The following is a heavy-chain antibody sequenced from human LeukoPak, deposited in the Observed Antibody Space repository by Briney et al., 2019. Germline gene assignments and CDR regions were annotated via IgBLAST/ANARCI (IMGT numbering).Heavy chain of an antibody. J-gene: IGHJ6*02. CDR3: AREDGVVPAAMPYRYYYYGMDV. CDR1: GFTFSDSW. V-gene: IGHV3-7*01. D-gene: IGHD2-2*01. Sequence: AGGSLRLSCAASGFTFSDSWMSWVRQAPGKGLEWVANMNQDGSAKGYVDSVKGRFTISRDNAKNSLYLQMNSLRAEDTAVYYCAREDGVVPAAMPYRYYYYGMDVWGQGTTVTVSS. CDR2: MNQDGSAK.